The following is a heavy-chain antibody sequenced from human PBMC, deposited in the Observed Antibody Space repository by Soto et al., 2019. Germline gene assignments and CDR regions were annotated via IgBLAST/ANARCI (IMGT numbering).Heavy chain of an antibody. D-gene: IGHD1-26*01. CDR1: GSTFSNYA. Sequence: GGSLRPPCAASGSTFSNYAVTWVRQSPGKGLEWVSGISGSGGGTYYAGSVKGRFTFSRDNSKSPPYLQINGLRARDTAVYYCAKVSLGATSITDYYYYFGVHVRGEGTTVTVS. CDR3: AKVSLGATSITDYYYYFGVHV. V-gene: IGHV3-23*01. J-gene: IGHJ6*02. CDR2: ISGSGGGT.